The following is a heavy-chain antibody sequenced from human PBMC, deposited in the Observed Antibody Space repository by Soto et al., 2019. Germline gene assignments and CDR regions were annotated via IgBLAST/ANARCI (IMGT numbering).Heavy chain of an antibody. J-gene: IGHJ4*02. Sequence: SGPTLVNPTQTLALTCSFSGFSLSTSDVGVGWLRQAPGKALEWLAVTYWDDDKRYRPSLKSRLAIIKDTSKNQVVLVMTNMDPVDTATYYCAHALRRRDCTGGRCYSFHHWGQGTLVTVSS. CDR1: GFSLSTSDVG. V-gene: IGHV2-5*02. D-gene: IGHD2-15*01. CDR2: TYWDDDK. CDR3: AHALRRRDCTGGRCYSFHH.